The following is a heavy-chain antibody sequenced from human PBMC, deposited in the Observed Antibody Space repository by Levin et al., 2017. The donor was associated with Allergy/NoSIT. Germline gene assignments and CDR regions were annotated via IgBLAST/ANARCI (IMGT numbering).Heavy chain of an antibody. D-gene: IGHD5-18*01. CDR2: IYYSGST. CDR3: ARDAGPRGYSYGQTQTH. Sequence: NSSETLSLTCTVSGGSVSSGSYYWSWIRQPPGKGLEWIGYIYYSGSTNYNPSLKSRVTISVDTSKNQFSLKLSSVTAADTAVYYCARDAGPRGYSYGQTQTHWGQGTLVTVSS. CDR1: GGSVSSGSYY. V-gene: IGHV4-61*01. J-gene: IGHJ4*02.